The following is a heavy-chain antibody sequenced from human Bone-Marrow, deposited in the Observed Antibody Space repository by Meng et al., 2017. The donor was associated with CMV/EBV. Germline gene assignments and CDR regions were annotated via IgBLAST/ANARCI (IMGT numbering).Heavy chain of an antibody. J-gene: IGHJ5*02. V-gene: IGHV4-59*01. CDR3: ARDLTFRGFDP. CDR1: GGSISSYY. Sequence: GSLRLSCTVSGGSISSYYWSWIRQPPGKGLEWIGYIYYSGSTNYNPSLKSRVTISVDTSKNQFSLKLSSVTAADTAVYYCARDLTFRGFDPWGQGTRVTVSS. CDR2: IYYSGST. D-gene: IGHD3-16*01.